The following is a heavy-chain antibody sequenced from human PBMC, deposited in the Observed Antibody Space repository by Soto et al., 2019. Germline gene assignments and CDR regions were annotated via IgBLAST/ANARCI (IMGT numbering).Heavy chain of an antibody. V-gene: IGHV4-39*01. CDR1: GFSISSGTYY. D-gene: IGHD1-26*01. J-gene: IGHJ4*02. CDR3: ARLDSGSLGFDY. CDR2: IFSSGIT. Sequence: SETLSLTCTVSGFSISSGTYYWGWIRQPPGKGLEWIGSIFSSGITYYNPSLKSRVTISVDTSKNQFSLRLSSVTAADTAVYYCARLDSGSLGFDYWGQGTLVTVSS.